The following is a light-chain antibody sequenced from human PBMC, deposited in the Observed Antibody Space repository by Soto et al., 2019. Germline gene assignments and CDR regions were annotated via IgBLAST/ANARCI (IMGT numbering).Light chain of an antibody. J-gene: IGKJ1*01. CDR3: QHYNSYSEA. CDR2: AAS. CDR1: QGISNY. Sequence: DIQMTQSPSSLSASVGDRVIITFRASQGISNYLAWYQQKPGKVPEVLIYAASTLKSGVPSRFSGSGSGTEFTLTISSLQPDDFATYYCQHYNSYSEAFGQGTKVDI. V-gene: IGKV1-16*01.